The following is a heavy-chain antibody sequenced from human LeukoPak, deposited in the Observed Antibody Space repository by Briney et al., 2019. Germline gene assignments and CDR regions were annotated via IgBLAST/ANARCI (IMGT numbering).Heavy chain of an antibody. CDR3: ARAPAVGQQLANWFDP. V-gene: IGHV4-39*01. CDR1: GGSISSSSYY. D-gene: IGHD6-13*01. Sequence: PSETLSLTCTVSGGSISSSSYYWGWIRQPPGKGLEWIGSIYYSGRTYYNPSLKSRVTISVDTSKNRFSLKLSSVTAADTAVYYCARAPAVGQQLANWFDPWGQGTLVTVSS. J-gene: IGHJ5*02. CDR2: IYYSGRT.